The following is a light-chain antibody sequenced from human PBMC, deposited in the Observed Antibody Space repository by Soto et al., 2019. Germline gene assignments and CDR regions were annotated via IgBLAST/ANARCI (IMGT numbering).Light chain of an antibody. CDR2: DAS. CDR1: QNIRNW. J-gene: IGKJ5*01. V-gene: IGKV1-5*01. Sequence: DIQMTHSPSTLSASVGRSCTITCRASQNIRNWSAWYQQTPGKAPNPLTYDASSLKSGVPASLSGSASGTEFPLTISSLPSEDFAVYYCQQYHNRPTFGHGTRLEIK. CDR3: QQYHNRPT.